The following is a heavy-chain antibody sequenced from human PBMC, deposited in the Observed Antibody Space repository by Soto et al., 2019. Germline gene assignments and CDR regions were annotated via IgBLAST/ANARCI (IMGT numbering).Heavy chain of an antibody. CDR1: GGSISSGGYS. CDR2: IYHSGST. J-gene: IGHJ4*02. V-gene: IGHV4-30-2*01. CDR3: ARGDRTPGLLRYPTPFDY. Sequence: SEMLSLTCAVSGGSISSGGYSWSWIRQPPGKGLEWIGYIYHSGSTNYNPSLKSRVTISVDTSKNQFSLKLSSVTAADTAVYYCARGDRTPGLLRYPTPFDYWGQGTLVTVSS. D-gene: IGHD3-9*01.